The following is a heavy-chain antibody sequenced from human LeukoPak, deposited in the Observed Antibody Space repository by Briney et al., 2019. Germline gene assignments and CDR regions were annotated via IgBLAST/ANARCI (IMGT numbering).Heavy chain of an antibody. J-gene: IGHJ4*02. V-gene: IGHV6-1*01. Sequence: SQTLSLTCAISGDSVSSDSASWNWIRQSPSRGLEWLSRTYYRSKWYNDYAVSVKSRIIINPDTSKNQFSLRLDSVTAEDTAVYYCARNPNSYGGFDYWGQGTLVTVSS. CDR1: GDSVSSDSAS. CDR3: ARNPNSYGGFDY. CDR2: TYYRSKWYN. D-gene: IGHD5-18*01.